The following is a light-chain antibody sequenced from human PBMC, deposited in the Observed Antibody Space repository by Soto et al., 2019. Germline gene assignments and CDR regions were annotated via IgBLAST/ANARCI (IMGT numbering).Light chain of an antibody. CDR1: QSISTW. Sequence: DMKMTQSPSTLSASVGDRVTITCRASQSISTWLAWYQQKPGKAPDLLIYDASSLQTGVPSRFSGSGAGTEFTLTITSLQPDDFATYYCQQYDTYPLSFGGGTKVDIK. J-gene: IGKJ4*01. CDR3: QQYDTYPLS. V-gene: IGKV1-5*01. CDR2: DAS.